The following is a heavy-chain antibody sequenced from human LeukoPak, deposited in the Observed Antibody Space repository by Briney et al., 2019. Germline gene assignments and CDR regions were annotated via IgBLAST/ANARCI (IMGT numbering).Heavy chain of an antibody. CDR2: INHSGSA. J-gene: IGHJ5*02. D-gene: IGHD3-10*01. Sequence: SETLSLTCAVSGGAFSDYYWSWIRQPPGKGLEWIGEINHSGSANYNPSLKSRVTISVGPSKNQFSLKLTSVTAADTAVYYCAREGSYYGSGSPPLDHWGQGTLVTVSS. CDR1: GGAFSDYY. V-gene: IGHV4-34*01. CDR3: AREGSYYGSGSPPLDH.